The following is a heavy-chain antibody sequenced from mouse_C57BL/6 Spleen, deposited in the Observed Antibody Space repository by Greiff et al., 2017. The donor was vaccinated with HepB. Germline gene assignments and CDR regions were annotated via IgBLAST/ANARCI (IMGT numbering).Heavy chain of an antibody. CDR2: INPSSGYT. V-gene: IGHV1-4*01. D-gene: IGHD1-1*01. CDR1: GYTFTSYT. CDR3: ARWVITTAHRGFAY. J-gene: IGHJ3*01. Sequence: VQLQQSGAELARPGASVKMSCKASGYTFTSYTMHWVNQRPGQGLEWIGYINPSSGYTKYNQKFKDKATLTADKTSSTAYMQLSSLTSEDSAVYYCARWVITTAHRGFAYWGQGTLVTVSA.